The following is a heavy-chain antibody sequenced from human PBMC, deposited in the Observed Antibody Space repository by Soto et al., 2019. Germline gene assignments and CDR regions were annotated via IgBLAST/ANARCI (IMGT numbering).Heavy chain of an antibody. V-gene: IGHV3-23*01. Sequence: EVQLLESGGGFVQSGGSLRLSCAASGFTFNDYAMAWVRQAPGQGLEWVSSISGSGGHSSYVDSVRGRFTISRDNVNNILSLDMSDLRAEDTALYYCAKDCRRLAVTGSAFDSWGQGALVTVSS. D-gene: IGHD6-19*01. CDR3: AKDCRRLAVTGSAFDS. J-gene: IGHJ4*02. CDR1: GFTFNDYA. CDR2: ISGSGGHS.